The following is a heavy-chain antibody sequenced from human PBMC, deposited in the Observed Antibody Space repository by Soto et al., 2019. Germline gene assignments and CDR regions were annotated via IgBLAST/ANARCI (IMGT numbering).Heavy chain of an antibody. V-gene: IGHV3-23*01. Sequence: EVQLLESGGGLVQPGGSLRLSCAASGFTFSSYAMSWVRQAPGKGLEWVSAISGSGGSTYYADSVKGRFTISRDNSKNTLYLQMNRLRAEDTAVYYCAKDHRSSWTPYYFDYWGQGTLVTVSS. CDR3: AKDHRSSWTPYYFDY. CDR2: ISGSGGST. J-gene: IGHJ4*02. CDR1: GFTFSSYA. D-gene: IGHD6-13*01.